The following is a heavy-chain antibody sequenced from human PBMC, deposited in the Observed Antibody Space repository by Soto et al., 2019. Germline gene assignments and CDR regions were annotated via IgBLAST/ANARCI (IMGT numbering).Heavy chain of an antibody. J-gene: IGHJ4*02. V-gene: IGHV3-33*01. CDR2: IWYDGSHQ. CDR3: ARWRTFSGRHFVDY. D-gene: IGHD1-26*01. Sequence: QVQLVESGGGVVQPGKSLRLSCTASGFIFSGAGMHWVRQAPGKGLEWVAVIWYDGSHQYYADSVKGRFIISRDNSRNMLDLQLNSLRGEDTAVYYCARWRTFSGRHFVDYWGQGSLVTVSS. CDR1: GFIFSGAG.